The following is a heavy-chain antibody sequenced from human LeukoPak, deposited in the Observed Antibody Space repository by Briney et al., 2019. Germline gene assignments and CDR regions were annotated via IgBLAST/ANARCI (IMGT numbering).Heavy chain of an antibody. V-gene: IGHV3-21*04. D-gene: IGHD3-10*01. J-gene: IGHJ6*02. CDR3: ARAGWFGESTGMDV. CDR1: GFTFSSYS. CDR2: ISSSSSYI. Sequence: GGSLRLSCAASGFTFSSYSMNWVRQAPGKGLEWVSSISSSSSYIYYADSVKGRFTISRDNAKNSLYLQMNSLRAEDTAVYYCARAGWFGESTGMDVWGQGTTVTVSS.